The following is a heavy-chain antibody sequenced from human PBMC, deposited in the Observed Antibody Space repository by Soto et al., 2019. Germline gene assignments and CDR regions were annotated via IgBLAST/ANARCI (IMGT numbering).Heavy chain of an antibody. CDR3: ARDKTAGTTVVTPFDY. Sequence: ASVKVSCKASGYTFTSYGISWVRQAPGQGLEWMGWISAYNGNTNYAQKLQGRVTMTTDTSTSTAYMELRSLRSDDTAVYFCARDKTAGTTVVTPFDYWGQGPMVTGS. CDR1: GYTFTSYG. CDR2: ISAYNGNT. V-gene: IGHV1-18*01. D-gene: IGHD4-17*01. J-gene: IGHJ4*02.